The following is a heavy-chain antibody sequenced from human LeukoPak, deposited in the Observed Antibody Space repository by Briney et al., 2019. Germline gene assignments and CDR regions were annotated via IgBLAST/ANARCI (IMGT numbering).Heavy chain of an antibody. J-gene: IGHJ6*02. CDR1: GGSFSGYY. V-gene: IGHV4-34*01. CDR3: ARGVGLDV. Sequence: SETLSLTCAVYGGSFSGYYWSWIRQPPGKGLEWIGEINHSGSTNYNPSLKSRVTISVDTSKNQFSLKLSSVTAADTAVYYCARGVGLDVRGQGTTVTVSS. CDR2: INHSGST.